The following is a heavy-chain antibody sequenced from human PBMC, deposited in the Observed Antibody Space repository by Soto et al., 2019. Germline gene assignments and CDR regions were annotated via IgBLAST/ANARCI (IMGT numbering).Heavy chain of an antibody. CDR2: ISSSSSYI. CDR1: GFTFSSYS. Sequence: EVQLVGSGGGLVKPGGSLRLSCAASGFTFSSYSMNWVRQAPGTGLEWVSSISSSSSYIYYADSVKGRVTISRDNAKNSLYMQMNSLRAEDTAVYYCARDKRSSGWYEDYWGQGTLVSVSS. D-gene: IGHD6-19*01. CDR3: ARDKRSSGWYEDY. J-gene: IGHJ4*02. V-gene: IGHV3-21*01.